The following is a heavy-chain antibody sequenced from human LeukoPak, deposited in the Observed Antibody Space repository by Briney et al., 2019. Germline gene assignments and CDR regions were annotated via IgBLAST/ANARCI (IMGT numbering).Heavy chain of an antibody. CDR3: ARAHGFGELFLY. CDR2: INYSGST. CDR1: GGSISSYY. J-gene: IGHJ4*02. D-gene: IGHD3-10*01. Sequence: PSETLSLTCTVSGGSISSYYWSWIRQPPGKGLEWIGYINYSGSTNYNPSLKSRVTISVDASKNQFSLKLSSVTAADTAVYYCARAHGFGELFLYWGQGTLVTVSS. V-gene: IGHV4-59*01.